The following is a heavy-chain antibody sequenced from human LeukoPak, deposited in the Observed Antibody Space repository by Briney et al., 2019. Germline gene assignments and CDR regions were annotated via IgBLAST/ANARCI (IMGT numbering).Heavy chain of an antibody. J-gene: IGHJ5*02. D-gene: IGHD4/OR15-4a*01. V-gene: IGHV3-15*01. CDR3: TADYGLDP. Sequence: PGGSLRLSCAASGFTFSNAWMTWVRQAPGKALEWVGRIKSKSSGGTTDYAAPVKGRFTISRDDSENTLYLQMNSLKIEDTGVYYCTADYGLDPWGQGTLVTVSS. CDR1: GFTFSNAW. CDR2: IKSKSSGGTT.